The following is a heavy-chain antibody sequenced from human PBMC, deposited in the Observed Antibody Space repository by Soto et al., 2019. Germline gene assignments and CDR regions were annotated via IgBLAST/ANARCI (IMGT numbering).Heavy chain of an antibody. Sequence: PSETLSLTCTVSGGSISSYNYYWSLIRQPPGKGLEWIGYVYYNGIAYYNPSLKSRVTISADTSKNQFSLKLSSVTAEDTAVYYCANYYWYGYQYNVTAFDISGQGTMVTVSS. J-gene: IGHJ3*02. CDR2: VYYNGIA. CDR1: GGSISSYNYY. D-gene: IGHD5-18*01. CDR3: ANYYWYGYQYNVTAFDI. V-gene: IGHV4-30-4*01.